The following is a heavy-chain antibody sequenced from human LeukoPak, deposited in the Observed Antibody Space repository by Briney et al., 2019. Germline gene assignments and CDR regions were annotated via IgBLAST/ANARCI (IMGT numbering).Heavy chain of an antibody. CDR2: ISGSGGST. Sequence: GRSLRLSCAASGFTFSSYAMSWVRQAPGKGPEWVSAISGSGGSTYYADSVKGRFTISRDNSKNTLYLQMNSLRAEDTAVYYCAKDLGYYDFWSGYYWAGGVNYGMDVWGQGTTVTVSS. V-gene: IGHV3-23*01. CDR3: AKDLGYYDFWSGYYWAGGVNYGMDV. CDR1: GFTFSSYA. D-gene: IGHD3-3*01. J-gene: IGHJ6*02.